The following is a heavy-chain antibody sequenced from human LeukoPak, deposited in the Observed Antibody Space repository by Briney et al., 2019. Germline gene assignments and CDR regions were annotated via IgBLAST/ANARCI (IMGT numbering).Heavy chain of an antibody. Sequence: PGGSLRLSCAASGFTFRIYSMNGVRQAPGKGLEGLASISRSGSYIYYADSVKGRFTISRDNAKNSLYLQMNRLRAQDTAVYYCARLDSTLAARPAVGRGGGTNDYWGQGTLVTVSS. D-gene: IGHD6-6*01. CDR2: ISRSGSYI. V-gene: IGHV3-21*01. J-gene: IGHJ4*02. CDR1: GFTFRIYS. CDR3: ARLDSTLAARPAVGRGGGTNDY.